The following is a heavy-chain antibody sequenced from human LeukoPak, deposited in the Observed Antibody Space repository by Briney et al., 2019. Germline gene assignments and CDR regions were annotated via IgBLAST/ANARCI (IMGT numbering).Heavy chain of an antibody. CDR2: IKEDGGEK. CDR3: ARYSSSWYEGNRSFDY. CDR1: GFTFSSYW. V-gene: IGHV3-7*01. Sequence: PGGSLRLSCAASGFTFSSYWMSWVRQAPGKGLEWVANIKEDGGEKYSVDSVKGRFTISRDNAKNSLYLQMNSLRAEDTAVYYCARYSSSWYEGNRSFDYWGQGTLVTVSS. J-gene: IGHJ4*02. D-gene: IGHD6-13*01.